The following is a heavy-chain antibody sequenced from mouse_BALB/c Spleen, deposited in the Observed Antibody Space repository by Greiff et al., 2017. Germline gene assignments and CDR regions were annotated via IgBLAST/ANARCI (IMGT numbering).Heavy chain of an antibody. D-gene: IGHD3-1*01. V-gene: IGHV5-9-4*01. Sequence: VKVVESGGGLVKPGGSLKLSCAASGFSFSSYTMSWVRQSPEKRLEWVAEISSGGSYTYYPYTVTGRFTFSGDNSNNTQYLEMSSLRSEDTAMYYCARDRGGSAGYPCAYRGEGTLVTVAA. CDR3: ARDRGGSAGYPCAY. CDR1: GFSFSSYT. CDR2: ISSGGSYT. J-gene: IGHJ3*01.